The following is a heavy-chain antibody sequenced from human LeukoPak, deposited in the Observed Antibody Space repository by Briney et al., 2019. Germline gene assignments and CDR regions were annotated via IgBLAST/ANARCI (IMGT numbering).Heavy chain of an antibody. CDR2: ISGSGGST. Sequence: GGSLRLSCAASGFTFSSYAMSWVRQAPGKGLEWVSAISGSGGSTYYADSVKGRFTISRDNSKNTLHLQMNSLRAEDTAVYYCAKDRAYSSGWRGVYYFDYWGQGTLVTVSS. J-gene: IGHJ4*02. CDR1: GFTFSSYA. D-gene: IGHD6-19*01. CDR3: AKDRAYSSGWRGVYYFDY. V-gene: IGHV3-23*01.